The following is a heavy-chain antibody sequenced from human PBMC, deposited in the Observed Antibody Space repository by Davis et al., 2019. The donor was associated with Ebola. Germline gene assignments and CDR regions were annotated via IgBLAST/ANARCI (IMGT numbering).Heavy chain of an antibody. D-gene: IGHD2-2*01. Sequence: SETLSLTCTVSGGSISSSSYYWGWIRQPPGKGLEWIGSIYYTGNTYYNPSLKSRVTISVDTSKKEFSLKLNSVTAADTAVYYCARQGIYQLLVHFWGQGTLVTVSS. CDR2: IYYTGNT. CDR1: GGSISSSSYY. CDR3: ARQGIYQLLVHF. J-gene: IGHJ4*02. V-gene: IGHV4-39*01.